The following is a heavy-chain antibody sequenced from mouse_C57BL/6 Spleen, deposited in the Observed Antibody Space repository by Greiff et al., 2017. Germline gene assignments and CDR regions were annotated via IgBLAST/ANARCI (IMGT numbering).Heavy chain of an antibody. CDR2: IHPNSGST. CDR1: GYTFTSYW. CDR3: ARGGYGSSSDYLDY. D-gene: IGHD1-1*01. Sequence: QVQLQQPGAELVKPGASVKLSCKASGYTFTSYWMHWVKQRPGQGLEWIGMIHPNSGSTNYNEKFKSKATLTVDKSSSTAYMQLSRLTSEDSAVYYCARGGYGSSSDYLDYWGQGTTLTVSS. J-gene: IGHJ2*01. V-gene: IGHV1-64*01.